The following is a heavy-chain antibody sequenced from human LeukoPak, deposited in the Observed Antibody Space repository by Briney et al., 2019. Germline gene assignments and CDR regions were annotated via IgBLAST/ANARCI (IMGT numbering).Heavy chain of an antibody. CDR2: IGTASDT. CDR3: ARGPPRGKYYYMDV. J-gene: IGHJ6*03. V-gene: IGHV3-13*01. CDR1: GFTFSSFD. D-gene: IGHD1-1*01. Sequence: GGSLRLSCAASGFTFSSFDMHWVRQPTGQGLEWVSTIGTASDTYYPGSVEGRFTLSRDNAKNSFYLQMNSLTAGDTAVYYCARGPPRGKYYYMDVGGKETTVTVSS.